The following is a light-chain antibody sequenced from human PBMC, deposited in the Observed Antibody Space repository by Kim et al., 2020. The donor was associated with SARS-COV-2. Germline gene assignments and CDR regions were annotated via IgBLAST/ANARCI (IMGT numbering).Light chain of an antibody. V-gene: IGLV1-47*02. J-gene: IGLJ1*01. CDR3: ATWDDSLRAFV. CDR2: SNN. Sequence: GQGVTISCSGSSSNIGSNRVSWYQQLPGTAPKLLICSNNQRPSGVPDRFSGSKSGTSASLAISGLRSDDEADYYCATWDDSLRAFVFGTGTKVTVL. CDR1: SSNIGSNR.